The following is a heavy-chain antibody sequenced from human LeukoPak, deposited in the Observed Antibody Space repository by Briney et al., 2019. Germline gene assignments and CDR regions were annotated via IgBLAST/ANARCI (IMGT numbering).Heavy chain of an antibody. J-gene: IGHJ5*02. V-gene: IGHV4-4*09. CDR2: IHSNGYT. CDR1: GGSISGYY. Sequence: PSETLSLTCTVSGGSISGYYWHWIRQPPGQGLEWIAYIHSNGYTNYNPSLRSRVTIAVDPSKNQFSLAVTPVTAADTAIYYCAQRQGRMSGTYDYFDPWGQGTQVIVSS. CDR3: AQRQGRMSGTYDYFDP. D-gene: IGHD1-26*01.